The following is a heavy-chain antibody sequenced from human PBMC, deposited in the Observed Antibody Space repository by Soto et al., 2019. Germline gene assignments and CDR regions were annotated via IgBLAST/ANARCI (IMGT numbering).Heavy chain of an antibody. CDR1: GYTFTSYY. J-gene: IGHJ6*02. Sequence: ASVKVSCKASGYTFTSYYMHWVRQAPGQGLEWMGIINPSGGSTSYAQKFQGRVTITADESTSTAYMELSSLRSEDTAVYYCARVSYGYFMDVWGQGTTVTVSS. V-gene: IGHV1-46*01. CDR2: INPSGGST. D-gene: IGHD5-18*01. CDR3: ARVSYGYFMDV.